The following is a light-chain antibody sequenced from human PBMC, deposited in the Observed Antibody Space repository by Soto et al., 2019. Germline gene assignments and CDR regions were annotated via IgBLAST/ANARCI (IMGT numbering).Light chain of an antibody. CDR3: QSYDSSLSAPYV. CDR1: SSNIGAGYD. J-gene: IGLJ1*01. V-gene: IGLV1-40*01. Sequence: QSALTXAPSVSGAPGQRVTISCTGSSSNIGAGYDVHWYQKVPGTAPKLLIYGSNNRPSGVPDRFSGSKSGTSASLAITGLQAEDEADYYCQSYDSSLSAPYVFGTGTKVTVL. CDR2: GSN.